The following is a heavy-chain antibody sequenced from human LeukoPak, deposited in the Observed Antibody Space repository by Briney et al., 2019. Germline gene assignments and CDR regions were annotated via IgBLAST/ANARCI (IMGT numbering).Heavy chain of an antibody. V-gene: IGHV3-23*01. CDR2: LSGSGINT. D-gene: IGHD6-19*01. CDR3: AKGIYSSGWSYFDY. CDR1: GFTFSNSA. Sequence: GGSLRLSCAASGFTFSNSAMSWVRQAPGKGLEWVSTLSGSGINTYYADSVKGRFTISRDNSKKTLYLQMNSLRAEATAVYYCAKGIYSSGWSYFDYWGHGTLVTVSS. J-gene: IGHJ4*01.